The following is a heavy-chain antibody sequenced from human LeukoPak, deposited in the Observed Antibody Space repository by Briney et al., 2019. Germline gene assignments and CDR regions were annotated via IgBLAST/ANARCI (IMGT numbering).Heavy chain of an antibody. J-gene: IGHJ4*02. D-gene: IGHD5-18*01. Sequence: GRSLRLSCAASRFTFSSYAMHWVRQAPGKGLEWVAVISYDGSNKYYADSVKGRFTISRDNSKNTLYLQMNSLRAEDTAVYYCAREDTAMAPFDYWGQGTLVTVSS. CDR1: RFTFSSYA. CDR2: ISYDGSNK. V-gene: IGHV3-30-3*01. CDR3: AREDTAMAPFDY.